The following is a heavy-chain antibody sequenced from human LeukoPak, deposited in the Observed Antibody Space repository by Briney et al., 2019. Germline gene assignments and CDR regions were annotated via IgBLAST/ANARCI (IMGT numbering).Heavy chain of an antibody. CDR3: AKVSLPSLWFGESNDY. CDR1: GFTFSSYA. CDR2: ISGSDSSI. D-gene: IGHD3-10*01. Sequence: PGGSLRLSCAASGFTFSSYAMSWVRQPPGKGLEWVSSISGSDSSIYYADSVKGRFTISRDNSKNTLYLQMSSLRAEDTAVYFCAKVSLPSLWFGESNDYWGQGTLVTVSS. V-gene: IGHV3-23*01. J-gene: IGHJ4*02.